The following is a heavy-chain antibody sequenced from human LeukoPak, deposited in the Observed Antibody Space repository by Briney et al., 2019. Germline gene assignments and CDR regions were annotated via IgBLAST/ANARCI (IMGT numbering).Heavy chain of an antibody. J-gene: IGHJ3*02. CDR3: ARVSGILTGPYAFDI. CDR1: GFTFSNYY. Sequence: PGGSLRLSCAASGFTFSNYYMSWVRQAPGKGLEWVANIKQDGSEKYNVDSVKGRFTISRDNAKNSLHLQMNNLTAEDTAVFYCARVSGILTGPYAFDIWGQGTMVTVSS. CDR2: IKQDGSEK. V-gene: IGHV3-7*01. D-gene: IGHD3-9*01.